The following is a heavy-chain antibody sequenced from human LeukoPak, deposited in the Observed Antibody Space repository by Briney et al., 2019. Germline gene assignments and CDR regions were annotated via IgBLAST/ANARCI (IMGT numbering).Heavy chain of an antibody. CDR1: GFTFISYW. V-gene: IGHV3-7*01. Sequence: GGSLRLSCAASGFTFISYWMSWVRQAPGKGLEWGANIKQDGSEEYYVDSVKGGFTISRDNAKNSLYLQMNSQRAADTAVDYGARAAHDYYDSSGYYSDYWGQGTLVTVSS. CDR2: IKQDGSEE. D-gene: IGHD3-22*01. J-gene: IGHJ4*02. CDR3: ARAAHDYYDSSGYYSDY.